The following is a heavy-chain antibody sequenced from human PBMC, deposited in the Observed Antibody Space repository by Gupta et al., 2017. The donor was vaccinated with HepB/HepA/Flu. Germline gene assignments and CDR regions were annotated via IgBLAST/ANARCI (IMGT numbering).Heavy chain of an antibody. Sequence: QITLKESGPMVVKPTQTLTLTCTFSGFSLTTSGVGVGWIRQPPGKALEWLAVIYWDDDKRYSPSLKSRLTITRDTSKNQVVLTMTNMDPVDTGTYYCAHTRNPERWPPISWFDPWGPGTLVTVSS. CDR3: AHTRNPERWPPISWFDP. D-gene: IGHD2-15*01. CDR2: IYWDDDK. V-gene: IGHV2-5*02. CDR1: GFSLTTSGVG. J-gene: IGHJ5*02.